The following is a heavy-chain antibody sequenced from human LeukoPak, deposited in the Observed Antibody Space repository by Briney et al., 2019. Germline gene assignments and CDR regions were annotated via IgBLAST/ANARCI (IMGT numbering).Heavy chain of an antibody. Sequence: ASVTVSCKASGFTFTDHYMHWVRQAPGQGLEWMGWINGKRGDTNYAQNFQDRVTMTRDTSTSTVCMELSRLTVDDTAVYYCARDHDWGVDYWGQGTLVTVSS. V-gene: IGHV1-2*02. CDR3: ARDHDWGVDY. D-gene: IGHD7-27*01. J-gene: IGHJ4*02. CDR1: GFTFTDHY. CDR2: INGKRGDT.